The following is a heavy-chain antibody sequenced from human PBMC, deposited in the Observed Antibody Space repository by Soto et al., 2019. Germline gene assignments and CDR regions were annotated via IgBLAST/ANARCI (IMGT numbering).Heavy chain of an antibody. CDR3: ANNEVGVTMIAHGFDAFDI. Sequence: PGESLKISCKGSGYSFTIYWIGWGRQMPGKGLEWMGIIYPGDSDTRYSPSFQGQVTISADRSISTAYLQWSSLRSEDTAVYYCANNEVGVTMIAHGFDAFDIWGQGTMVTVSS. J-gene: IGHJ3*02. CDR2: IYPGDSDT. CDR1: GYSFTIYW. D-gene: IGHD3-22*01. V-gene: IGHV5-51*01.